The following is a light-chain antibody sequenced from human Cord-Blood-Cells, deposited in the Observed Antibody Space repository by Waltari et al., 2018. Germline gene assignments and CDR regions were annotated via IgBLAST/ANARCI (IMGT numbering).Light chain of an antibody. CDR3: SSYTSSSTWV. J-gene: IGLJ3*02. CDR1: SSDVGVYNY. V-gene: IGLV2-14*01. Sequence: QSALTQPASVSGSPGQSITISCTGTSSDVGVYNYVSWYQQHPGKAPKPMIYEVSNRPSGVSNRFSGSKSGNTASLTISGLQAEDEADYYCSSYTSSSTWVFGGGTKLTVL. CDR2: EVS.